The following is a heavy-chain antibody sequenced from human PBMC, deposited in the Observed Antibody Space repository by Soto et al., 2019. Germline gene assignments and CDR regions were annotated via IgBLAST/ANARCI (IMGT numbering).Heavy chain of an antibody. D-gene: IGHD5-12*01. CDR1: GGSLSGYY. CDR2: VKDGGHT. CDR3: ARGQEGVVATH. V-gene: IGHV4-34*01. Sequence: QVQLQQWGAGLLKPSETLSLNCAVTGGSLSGYYWSWIRQPPGKGLEWIGEVKDGGHTNYSPSLRGRVTRSSATSNNRFSLRLNSVTAADTGVYYCARGQEGVVATHWDQGSLVTVSS. J-gene: IGHJ4*02.